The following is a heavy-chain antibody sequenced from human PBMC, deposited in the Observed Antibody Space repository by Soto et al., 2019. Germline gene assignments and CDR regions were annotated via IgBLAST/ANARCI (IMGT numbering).Heavy chain of an antibody. CDR1: GFTFSSYG. J-gene: IGHJ6*02. Sequence: SLRLSCAASGFTFSSYGMHWVRQAPGKGLEWVAVISYDGSNKYYADSVKGRFTISRDNSKNTLYLQMNSLRAEDTAVYYCAKDGEYCSGGSCYRNYYYYGMDVWGQGTTVTVS. CDR3: AKDGEYCSGGSCYRNYYYYGMDV. D-gene: IGHD2-15*01. CDR2: ISYDGSNK. V-gene: IGHV3-30*18.